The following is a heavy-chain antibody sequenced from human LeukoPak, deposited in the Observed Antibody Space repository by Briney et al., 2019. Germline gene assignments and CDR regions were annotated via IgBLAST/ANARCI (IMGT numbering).Heavy chain of an antibody. CDR2: ISYSGWS. V-gene: IGHV4-39*01. Sequence: SETLSLTCSVSGGSISSSDYYWGWIRQSPRKGLDWIGSISYSGWSYSDPSLKSRATISVDTSKNQFSLKLTSVTAADTAVYYCARQNCTLTSCYDYYHYHMDVWGKGTAVTISS. D-gene: IGHD2-2*01. CDR1: GGSISSSDYY. CDR3: ARQNCTLTSCYDYYHYHMDV. J-gene: IGHJ6*03.